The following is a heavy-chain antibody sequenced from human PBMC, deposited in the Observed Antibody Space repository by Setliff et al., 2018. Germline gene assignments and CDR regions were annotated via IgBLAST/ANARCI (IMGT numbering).Heavy chain of an antibody. V-gene: IGHV3-20*01. CDR3: ARDCRYCSGGSPYWYFDL. J-gene: IGHJ2*01. CDR1: GFIFDDYG. Sequence: GGSLRLSCAASGFIFDDYGMSWVRQAPGKGLEWVSGINWNGGSTGYADSVKGRFTISRDNAKNSLYLQMNSLRAEDTALYHCARDCRYCSGGSPYWYFDLWGRGILVTVSS. CDR2: INWNGGST. D-gene: IGHD2-15*01.